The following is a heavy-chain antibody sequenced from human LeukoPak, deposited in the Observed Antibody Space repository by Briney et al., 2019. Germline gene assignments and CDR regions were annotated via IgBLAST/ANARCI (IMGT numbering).Heavy chain of an antibody. CDR1: GFTVSSNY. V-gene: IGHV3-53*01. CDR2: IYSGGST. J-gene: IGHJ4*02. D-gene: IGHD6-6*01. CDR3: ATQGNSSSAFDY. Sequence: GGSLRLSCAASGFTVSSNYMSWVRQAPGKGLEWVSVIYSGGSTYYADSVKGRFTISGDNSKNTLYLQMNSLRAEDTAVYYCATQGNSSSAFDYWGQGTLVTVSS.